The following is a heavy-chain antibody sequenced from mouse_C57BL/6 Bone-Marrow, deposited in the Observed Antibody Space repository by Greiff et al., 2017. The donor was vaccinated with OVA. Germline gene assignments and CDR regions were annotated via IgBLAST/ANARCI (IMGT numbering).Heavy chain of an antibody. V-gene: IGHV1-81*01. CDR2: IYPRSGNT. J-gene: IGHJ4*01. D-gene: IGHD1-1*01. Sequence: QVQLQQSGAELARPGASVKLSCKASGFTFTSYGISWVKQRTGQGLEWIGEIYPRSGNTYYNEKFKGKATLTADKSSSTAYMELRSLTSEDSAVYFCARPLYYGSLDYWGQGTSVTVSS. CDR1: GFTFTSYG. CDR3: ARPLYYGSLDY.